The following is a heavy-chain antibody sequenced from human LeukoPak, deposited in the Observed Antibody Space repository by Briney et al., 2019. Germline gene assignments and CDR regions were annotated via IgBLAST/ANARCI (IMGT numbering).Heavy chain of an antibody. D-gene: IGHD3-10*01. J-gene: IGHJ4*02. CDR3: ARRRGNYYGSGSFDY. CDR2: INHSGST. V-gene: IGHV4-34*01. CDR1: GGSISGYY. Sequence: SETLSLTCTVSGGSISGYYWSWIRQPPGKGLEWIGEINHSGSTNYNPSLKSRVTISVDTSKNQFSLKLSSVTAADTAVYYCARRRGNYYGSGSFDYWGRGTLVTVSS.